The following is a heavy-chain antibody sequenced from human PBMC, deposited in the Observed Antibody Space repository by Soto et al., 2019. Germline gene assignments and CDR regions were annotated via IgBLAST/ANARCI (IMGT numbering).Heavy chain of an antibody. CDR1: GGSISSINW. V-gene: IGHV4-4*02. Sequence: SETLSLTCAVSGGSISSINWWSWVRQPPGKGLEWIGEIYHSGSTNYNPSLKSRVTISVDTTKNQFSLKLSSVTAADTAVYYCARADIVVVPAAEYYYMDVWGKGTTVTVSS. J-gene: IGHJ6*03. CDR3: ARADIVVVPAAEYYYMDV. CDR2: IYHSGST. D-gene: IGHD2-2*01.